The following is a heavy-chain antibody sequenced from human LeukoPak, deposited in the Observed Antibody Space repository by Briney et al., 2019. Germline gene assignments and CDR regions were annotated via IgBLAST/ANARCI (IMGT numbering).Heavy chain of an antibody. CDR2: ISYDGSNK. J-gene: IGHJ3*02. CDR1: GFTFGTYA. V-gene: IGHV3-30*14. Sequence: GGSLRLSCAASGFTFGTYAMHWVRQAPGKGLEWVAIISYDGSNKYYADSVKARFTISRDISKNTVFLQMNSLRAEDTAVYYCARGGDIVGATRSAFDIWGQGTMVTVSS. D-gene: IGHD1-26*01. CDR3: ARGGDIVGATRSAFDI.